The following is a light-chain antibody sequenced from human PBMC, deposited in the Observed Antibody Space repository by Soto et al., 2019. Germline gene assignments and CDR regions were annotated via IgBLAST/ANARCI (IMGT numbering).Light chain of an antibody. Sequence: DIQMTQSPSTLSASVGDRVTITCRASQSISSWLAWYQQKPGKAPKLLIYKASSLESGIPSRFSGSGSGRALPLIISSLPHDEFGTYYWQQYSNWWTFGKGNKGEIK. CDR1: QSISSW. CDR3: QQYSNWWT. CDR2: KAS. J-gene: IGKJ1*01. V-gene: IGKV1-5*03.